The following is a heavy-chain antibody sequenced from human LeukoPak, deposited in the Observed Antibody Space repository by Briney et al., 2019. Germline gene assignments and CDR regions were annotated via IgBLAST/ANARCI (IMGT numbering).Heavy chain of an antibody. Sequence: SETLSLTCAVYGGSFSGYYWSWIRQPPGKGLEWIGEINHSGSTNYNPSLKSRVTISVDTSKNQFSLKLSSVTAADTAVYYCARGRPIFGVATPLDYWGQGTLVTLSS. D-gene: IGHD3-3*01. J-gene: IGHJ4*02. CDR1: GGSFSGYY. V-gene: IGHV4-34*01. CDR2: INHSGST. CDR3: ARGRPIFGVATPLDY.